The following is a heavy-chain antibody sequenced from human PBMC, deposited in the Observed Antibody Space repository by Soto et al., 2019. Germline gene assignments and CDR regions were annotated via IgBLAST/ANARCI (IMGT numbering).Heavy chain of an antibody. Sequence: QLQLQESGPGLAKPSETLSLTCSVSGCSINSGAYYWGWIRQPPGKGLEWIGSIYYSWTTNYNPSLKSRVTVSVDTSKNKFSLKVTSLTAADTAVYYCASLPLGGGYHSYQYSGVDVCCQGTTGIVSS. J-gene: IGHJ6*02. CDR2: IYYSWTT. V-gene: IGHV4-39*01. CDR1: GCSINSGAYY. D-gene: IGHD2-15*01. CDR3: ASLPLGGGYHSYQYSGVDV.